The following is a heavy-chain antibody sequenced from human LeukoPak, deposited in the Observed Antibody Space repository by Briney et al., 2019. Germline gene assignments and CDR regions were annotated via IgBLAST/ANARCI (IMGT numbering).Heavy chain of an antibody. Sequence: PGGSLRLSCAASGFTFSNFGFYWVRQAPGKGLEWVAYISHDGSNKYHADSVKGRFTISRDNSKNTLYLQMNSLRTEDTAVYYCAKDSGAYTYGVDYWDQGTLVTVSS. V-gene: IGHV3-30*02. CDR3: AKDSGAYTYGVDY. CDR2: ISHDGSNK. CDR1: GFTFSNFG. J-gene: IGHJ4*02. D-gene: IGHD5-18*01.